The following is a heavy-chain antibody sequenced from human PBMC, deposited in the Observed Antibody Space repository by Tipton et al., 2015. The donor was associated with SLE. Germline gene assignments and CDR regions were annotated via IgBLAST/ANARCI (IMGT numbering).Heavy chain of an antibody. CDR1: GFTFSSYD. D-gene: IGHD2-21*01. J-gene: IGHJ3*02. V-gene: IGHV3-13*01. Sequence: SLRLSCAASGFTFSSYDMHWVRQATGKGLEWVSAIGTAGDTYYPGSVKGRFTISRENAKNSLYLQMNSLRAGDTAVYYCARGCGGDCWVAFDIWGQGTMATVSS. CDR3: ARGCGGDCWVAFDI. CDR2: IGTAGDT.